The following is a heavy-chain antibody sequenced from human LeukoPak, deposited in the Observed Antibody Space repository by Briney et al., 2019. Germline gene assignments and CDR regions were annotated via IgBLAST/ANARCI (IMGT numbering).Heavy chain of an antibody. CDR1: GFTFDDYA. Sequence: PGRSLRLSCAASGFTFDDYAMHWVRQAPGKGLEWVSGISWNSGSIGYADSVKGRFTISRDNAKNSLYLQMNSLRAEDTALYYCAKDRGYDSSGYYFDYWGQGTLVSDCS. CDR3: AKDRGYDSSGYYFDY. J-gene: IGHJ4*02. D-gene: IGHD3-22*01. CDR2: ISWNSGSI. V-gene: IGHV3-9*01.